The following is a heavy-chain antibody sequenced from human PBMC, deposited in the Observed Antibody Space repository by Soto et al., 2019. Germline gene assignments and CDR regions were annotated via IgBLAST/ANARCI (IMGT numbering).Heavy chain of an antibody. Sequence: EVQLVESGGGLVKPGGSLRLSCAASGFTFSSYSMNWVRQAPGKGLEWVSSISSSSSYIYYADSVKGRFTISRDNAKKPRHLQMNNLRAEETAVYYCARVGDSWLYYFDYGGQGALVTVS. CDR3: ARVGDSWLYYFDY. V-gene: IGHV3-21*01. CDR2: ISSSSSYI. D-gene: IGHD6-13*01. CDR1: GFTFSSYS. J-gene: IGHJ4*02.